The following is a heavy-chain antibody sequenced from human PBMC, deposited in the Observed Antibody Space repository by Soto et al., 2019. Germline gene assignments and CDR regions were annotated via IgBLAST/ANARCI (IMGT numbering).Heavy chain of an antibody. Sequence: GGSLRLSCAASGFTFTDYGMNWVRQAPGKGLDWVASLSASGDTTYYADSVKGRFTISRDTSKNILYLQMSGLSVDDSAVYYCAKDRSRYSSGWFNLFDPWGQGTLVTVSS. D-gene: IGHD6-19*01. CDR3: AKDRSRYSSGWFNLFDP. V-gene: IGHV3-23*01. CDR2: LSASGDTT. CDR1: GFTFTDYG. J-gene: IGHJ5*02.